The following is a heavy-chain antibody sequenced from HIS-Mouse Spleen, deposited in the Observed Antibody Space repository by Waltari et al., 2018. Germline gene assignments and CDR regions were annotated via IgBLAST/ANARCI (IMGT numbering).Heavy chain of an antibody. CDR1: GGSIRSSRYS. CDR2: IYYSGIT. J-gene: IGHJ2*01. V-gene: IGHV4-39*07. CDR3: AREIPYSSSWYDWYFDL. Sequence: QLQLQESGPGLVKPSETLSLTCTVSGGSIRSSRYSWGWLRQPPGKGLEWIGSIYYSGITYYNPSLKSRVTISVDTSKNQFSLKLSSVTAADTAVYYCAREIPYSSSWYDWYFDLWGRGTLVTVSS. D-gene: IGHD6-13*01.